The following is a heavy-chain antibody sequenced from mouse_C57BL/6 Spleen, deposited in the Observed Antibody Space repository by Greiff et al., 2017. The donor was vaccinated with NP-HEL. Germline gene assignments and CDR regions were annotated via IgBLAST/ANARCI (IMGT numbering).Heavy chain of an antibody. CDR2: INPNNGGT. CDR1: GYTFTDYY. CDR3: ASYYGSSYVYYAMDY. J-gene: IGHJ4*01. Sequence: EVQLQQSGPELVKPGASVKISCKASGYTFTDYYMNWVKQSHGKSLEWIGDINPNNGGTSYNQKFKGKATLTVDKSSSTAYMELRSLTSEDSAVYDCASYYGSSYVYYAMDYWGQGTSVTVSS. V-gene: IGHV1-26*01. D-gene: IGHD1-1*01.